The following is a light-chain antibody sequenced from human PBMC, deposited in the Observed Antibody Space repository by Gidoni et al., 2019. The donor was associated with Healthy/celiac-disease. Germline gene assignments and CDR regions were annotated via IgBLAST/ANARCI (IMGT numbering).Light chain of an antibody. CDR1: QGISSY. V-gene: IGKV1-9*01. CDR2: AAS. CDR3: QQLNSYPLT. Sequence: DIQLTQSPSFLSASVGDRVTIPCRASQGISSYLAWYQQKPGKAPKLLLYAASTLQSGVPSRFSGSGSGTEFTLTISSLHPEDFATYHCQQLNSYPLTFXXXTKLEIK. J-gene: IGKJ2*01.